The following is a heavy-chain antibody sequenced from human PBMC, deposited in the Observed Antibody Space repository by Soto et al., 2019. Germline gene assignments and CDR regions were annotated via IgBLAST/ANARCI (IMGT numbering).Heavy chain of an antibody. D-gene: IGHD6-13*01. CDR1: GGSISSYY. Sequence: PSETLSLTCTVSGGSISSYYWSWIRQPPGKGLEWIGYIYYSGSTNYNPSLKSRVTISVDTSKNQFSLKLSSVTAADTAMYYCARTAAGRWYGGYYYYYMDVWGKGTTVTVSS. CDR2: IYYSGST. V-gene: IGHV4-59*01. J-gene: IGHJ6*03. CDR3: ARTAAGRWYGGYYYYYMDV.